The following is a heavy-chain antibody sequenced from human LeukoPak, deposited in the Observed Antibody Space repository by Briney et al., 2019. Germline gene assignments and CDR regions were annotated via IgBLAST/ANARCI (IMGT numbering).Heavy chain of an antibody. CDR2: ISGGGVTT. CDR1: GFTSIAYA. Sequence: GGSLRLSCVGSGFTSIAYALTWARQAPGKGLEWVSGISGGGVTTYYADSVKGRFTISRDNSKNTLYLQMNSLRADDTAIYYCARNQQLGGHSYYYYGMDVWGQGTTVTVS. V-gene: IGHV3-23*01. D-gene: IGHD3-16*01. CDR3: ARNQQLGGHSYYYYGMDV. J-gene: IGHJ6*02.